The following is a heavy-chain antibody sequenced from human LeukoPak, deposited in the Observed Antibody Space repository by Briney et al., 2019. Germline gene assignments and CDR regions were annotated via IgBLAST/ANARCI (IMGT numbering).Heavy chain of an antibody. CDR3: ARNWGHFDF. CDR1: GFTFSSYW. J-gene: IGHJ4*02. V-gene: IGHV3-7*04. CDR2: IKEDGSEK. Sequence: TGGSLRLSCAASGFTFSSYWMNWVRQAPGKGLEWVACIKEDGSEKYYVGSVKGRFTISRDNARHSLFLQMTSLRAEDTAVYYCARNWGHFDFWGQGSLVTVSS. D-gene: IGHD7-27*01.